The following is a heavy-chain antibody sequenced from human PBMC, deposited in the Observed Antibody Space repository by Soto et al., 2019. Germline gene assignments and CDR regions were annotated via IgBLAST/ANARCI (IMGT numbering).Heavy chain of an antibody. Sequence: EVQLLESGGGLVQPGGSLRLSCAASGFTFSSYAMSWVRQAPGKGLEWVSAISGSGGSKYYADSVKGRFTISRDNSKNTLYLQMNSLRAEDTAVYYCAKDQSGRRLAAYYFDYWGQGTLVTVSS. V-gene: IGHV3-23*01. CDR2: ISGSGGSK. J-gene: IGHJ4*02. D-gene: IGHD2-15*01. CDR1: GFTFSSYA. CDR3: AKDQSGRRLAAYYFDY.